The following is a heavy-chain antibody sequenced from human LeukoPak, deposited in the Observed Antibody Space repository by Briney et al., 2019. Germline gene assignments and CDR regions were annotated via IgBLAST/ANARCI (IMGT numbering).Heavy chain of an antibody. Sequence: GGSLRLSCAASGFTFSSYAMTWVRQAPGKGLEWVSAISGNGGTIYYADSVKGRFTISRDSSKNTLYLQMDSLRAEDTAVYYCAKAGITGTILLQRGYRGRGTLVTVSS. J-gene: IGHJ4*02. CDR1: GFTFSSYA. V-gene: IGHV3-23*01. CDR2: ISGNGGTI. D-gene: IGHD1-20*01. CDR3: AKAGITGTILLQRGY.